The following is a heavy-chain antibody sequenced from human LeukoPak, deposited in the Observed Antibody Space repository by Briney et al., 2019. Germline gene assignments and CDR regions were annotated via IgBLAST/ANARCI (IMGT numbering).Heavy chain of an antibody. CDR2: INHSGST. V-gene: IGHV4-34*01. CDR3: ARLKGLLNGFWSGYYTYYFDY. D-gene: IGHD3-3*01. J-gene: IGHJ4*02. Sequence: SETLSLTCAVYGGSFSGYYWSWIRQPPGKGLEWIGEINHSGSTNYNPSLKSRVTISVDTSKNQSSLKLSSVTAADTAVYYCARLKGLLNGFWSGYYTYYFDYWGQGTLVTVSS. CDR1: GGSFSGYY.